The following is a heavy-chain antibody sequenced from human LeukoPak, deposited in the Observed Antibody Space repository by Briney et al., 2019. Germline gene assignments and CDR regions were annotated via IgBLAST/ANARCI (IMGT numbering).Heavy chain of an antibody. V-gene: IGHV4-59*01. CDR1: GGSISSYY. CDR3: ASVRNCSGGSCYQYWYFDL. Sequence: PSETLSLTCTVSGGSISSYYWSWIRQPPGKGLEWIGYIYYSGSTNYNPSLKSRVTISVDTSKNQLSLKLTSVTAADTAVYYCASVRNCSGGSCYQYWYFDLWGRGTLVTVSS. CDR2: IYYSGST. D-gene: IGHD2-15*01. J-gene: IGHJ2*01.